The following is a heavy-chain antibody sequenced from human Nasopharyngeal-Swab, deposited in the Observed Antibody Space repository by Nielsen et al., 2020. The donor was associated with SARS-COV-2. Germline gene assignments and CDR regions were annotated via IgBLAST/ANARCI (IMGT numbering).Heavy chain of an antibody. CDR1: GYIFSDYY. J-gene: IGHJ5*02. V-gene: IGHV1-2*06. Sequence: ASVQVSCNASGYIFSDYYMEWLRHAPGHELEWMGRINSNSGGTNYAQKSRGRVTMTRDTTLTKGYMELSGLRSDDTAVYFCYRVPRVGGYSYGYDHWGQGTLVTVSS. CDR3: YRVPRVGGYSYGYDH. D-gene: IGHD5-12*01. CDR2: INSNSGGT.